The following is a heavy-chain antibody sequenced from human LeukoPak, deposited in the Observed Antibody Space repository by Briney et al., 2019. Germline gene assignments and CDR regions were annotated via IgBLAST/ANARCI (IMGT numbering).Heavy chain of an antibody. V-gene: IGHV4-34*01. CDR3: ASDHCSSTSCYVRWFDP. Sequence: PSETLSLTCAVYGGSFSGYYWSWIRQPPGRGLEWIGEINHSGSTNYNPSLKSRVTISVDTSKNQFSLKLSSVTAADTAAYYCASDHCSSTSCYVRWFDPWGQGTLVTVSS. CDR1: GGSFSGYY. CDR2: INHSGST. J-gene: IGHJ5*02. D-gene: IGHD2-2*01.